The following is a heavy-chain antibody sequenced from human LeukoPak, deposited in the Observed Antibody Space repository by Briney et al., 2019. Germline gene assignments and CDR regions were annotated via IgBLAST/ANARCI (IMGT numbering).Heavy chain of an antibody. CDR3: ARGIVVVPAAMEYWFDP. CDR2: IYYSGST. Sequence: PSETLSLTCTVSGGSISSSSYYWGWIRQPPGKGLEWIGSIYYSGSTYYNPSLKSRVTISVDTSKNQFSLKLSSVTAADTAVYYCARGIVVVPAAMEYWFDPWGQGTLVTVSS. V-gene: IGHV4-39*07. CDR1: GGSISSSSYY. D-gene: IGHD2-2*01. J-gene: IGHJ5*02.